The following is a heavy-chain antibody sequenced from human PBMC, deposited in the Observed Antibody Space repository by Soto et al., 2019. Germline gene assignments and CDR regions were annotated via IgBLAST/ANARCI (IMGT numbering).Heavy chain of an antibody. CDR2: IYYSGST. Sequence: SETLSLTCTVSGGSISSSSYYWGWIRQPPGKGLEWIGSIYYSGSTYYNPSFKSRVTISVDTSKNQFSLKLSSVTAADTAVYYCARSAYSNPYYWGQGTLVTVSS. CDR3: ARSAYSNPYY. J-gene: IGHJ4*02. D-gene: IGHD4-4*01. V-gene: IGHV4-39*01. CDR1: GGSISSSSYY.